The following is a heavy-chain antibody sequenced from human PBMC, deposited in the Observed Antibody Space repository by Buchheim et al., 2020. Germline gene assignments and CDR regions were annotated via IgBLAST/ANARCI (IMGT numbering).Heavy chain of an antibody. CDR3: AKGFGGGYSDY. J-gene: IGHJ4*02. Sequence: VQLVESGGGLVQPGGSLRLSCAASGFTFSSYGMSWVRQAPGKGLEWVSGITGSGGSTGYADSVKGRFSISRDNSNKTLFLQMNSLRVEETAVYYCAKGFGGGYSDYWGQGTL. D-gene: IGHD6-19*01. V-gene: IGHV3-23*04. CDR1: GFTFSSYG. CDR2: ITGSGGST.